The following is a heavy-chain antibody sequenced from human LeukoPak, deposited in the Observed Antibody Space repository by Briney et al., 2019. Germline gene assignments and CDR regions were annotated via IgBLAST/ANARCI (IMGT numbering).Heavy chain of an antibody. D-gene: IGHD6-13*01. V-gene: IGHV3-7*03. CDR2: INEGGNEK. CDR3: ARHPNSNWDY. Sequence: PGGSLRHSCAASGFTFRNYWMSWVRQVPGKGLEWVVNINEGGNEKNYVDSVKGRFTASRDNAQNSLYLQMNSLRVEDTAVYYCARHPNSNWDYWGQGTLVTVSS. J-gene: IGHJ4*02. CDR1: GFTFRNYW.